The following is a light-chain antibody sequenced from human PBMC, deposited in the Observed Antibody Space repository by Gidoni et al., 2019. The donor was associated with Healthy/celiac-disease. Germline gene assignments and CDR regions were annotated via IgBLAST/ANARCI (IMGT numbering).Light chain of an antibody. V-gene: IGLV1-40*01. CDR1: SSNIGAGYE. J-gene: IGLJ3*02. CDR3: QSYDSSLSGSWV. CDR2: GNS. Sequence: QSVLTQPPSVSGAPGQRVTISCTWSSSNIGAGYEVNGYHQLPGTAPKPLIYGNSNRPSGVPDRFSGSKSGTSAYLAITGLRAEDEADYYGQSYDSSLSGSWVFGGGTKLTVL.